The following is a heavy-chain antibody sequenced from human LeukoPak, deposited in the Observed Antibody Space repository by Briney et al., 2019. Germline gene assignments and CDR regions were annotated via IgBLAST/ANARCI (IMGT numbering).Heavy chain of an antibody. CDR2: IYYSGAT. V-gene: IGHV4-31*03. J-gene: IGHJ4*02. D-gene: IGHD3-16*01. CDR1: GGSISSGAYY. CDR3: ASVSHAFRSSDY. Sequence: SQTLSLTRTVSGGSISSGAYYWSWIRQHPGKGLEWIGFIYYSGATYDNPSLKSRLTISVDTSKNQFSLKLTSVTAADTAVYYCASVSHAFRSSDYWGQGTLVTVSS.